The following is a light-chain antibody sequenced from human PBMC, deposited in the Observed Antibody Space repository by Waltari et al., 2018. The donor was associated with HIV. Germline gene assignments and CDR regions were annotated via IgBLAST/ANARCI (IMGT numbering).Light chain of an antibody. V-gene: IGLV3-1*01. CDR2: QDD. Sequence: SYDLPPPPSVSVSPGPPASMPCSGDSFGDKYLCWLQQKPGQPPVLVIYQDDQRPSKIPDRFSGSNSGNTATLTITGTQAMDEADYYCQTWDSSTVVFGGGTRLSVL. J-gene: IGLJ3*02. CDR3: QTWDSSTVV. CDR1: SFGDKY.